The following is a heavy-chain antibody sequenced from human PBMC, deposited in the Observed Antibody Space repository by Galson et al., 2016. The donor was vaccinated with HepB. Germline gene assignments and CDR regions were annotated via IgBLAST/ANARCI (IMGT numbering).Heavy chain of an antibody. CDR2: IYYSGST. Sequence: SETLSLTCTVSGASISSRTYYWGWLRQHPGKGLEWIGNIYYSGSTDYNPSLKSRVTISVDTSKNQFSLKVRSVTAADTALYYCARYDKWQLLLNAFDVWGQGTMVTVSS. CDR1: GASISSRTYY. D-gene: IGHD1-26*01. J-gene: IGHJ3*01. V-gene: IGHV4-39*01. CDR3: ARYDKWQLLLNAFDV.